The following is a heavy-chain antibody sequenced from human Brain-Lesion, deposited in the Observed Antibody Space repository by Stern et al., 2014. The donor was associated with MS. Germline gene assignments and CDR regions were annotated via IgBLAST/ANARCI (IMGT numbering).Heavy chain of an antibody. Sequence: MQLVESGPEVKKPGSSVQVSCKASGGTFGTYAITWVRQAPGQGLEWMGRIIPIFGSPNYAQKFQGRVTITADRSTTTVYMKLSSLKSDDAAVYYCAKDGPALVTNWFDPWGRGTLVTVSS. CDR2: IIPIFGSP. J-gene: IGHJ5*02. V-gene: IGHV1-69*06. D-gene: IGHD5-18*01. CDR3: AKDGPALVTNWFDP. CDR1: GGTFGTYA.